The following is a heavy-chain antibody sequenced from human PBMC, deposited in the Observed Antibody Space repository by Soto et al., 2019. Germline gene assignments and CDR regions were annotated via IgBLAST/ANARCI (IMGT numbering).Heavy chain of an antibody. J-gene: IGHJ5*02. CDR3: AKDSRSSPQGWFDP. D-gene: IGHD2-15*01. CDR2: ISGSGDYT. CDR1: GFTFSSYA. V-gene: IGHV3-23*01. Sequence: EVQLLESGGGLVQPGESLRLSCAASGFTFSSYAMTWVRQAPGKGLEWVSSISGSGDYTYFADSVKGRFTISRDNSKDTLYLQMRSLRVADTAIYYCAKDSRSSPQGWFDPWGQGTLVTVSS.